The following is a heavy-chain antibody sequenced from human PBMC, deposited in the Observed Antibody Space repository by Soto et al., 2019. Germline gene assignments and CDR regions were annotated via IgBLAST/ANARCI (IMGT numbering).Heavy chain of an antibody. Sequence: SGGSLRLSCAASGFTFSNYPMSWVRQAPGKGLEWVSYISDSGGTTYYADSVKGRFTISRGNSKNTLYLQMNSLRAEDTAVYYCAKDPYCSSISCYAGNFYYWGQGALVTVSS. J-gene: IGHJ4*02. CDR2: ISDSGGTT. CDR3: AKDPYCSSISCYAGNFYY. D-gene: IGHD2-2*01. V-gene: IGHV3-23*01. CDR1: GFTFSNYP.